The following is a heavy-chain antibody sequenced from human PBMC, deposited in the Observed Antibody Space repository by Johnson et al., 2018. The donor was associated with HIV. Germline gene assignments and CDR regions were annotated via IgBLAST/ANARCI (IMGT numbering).Heavy chain of an antibody. CDR1: GFIFDDYG. CDR3: ARTSCSGARCLGYDPFDV. Sequence: VQLVESGGGVVRPGGSLRLSCEASGFIFDDYGMSWVRQAPGKGLEWVSGINWDGGVTGYADSLKGRFRISRDNSKNTLYLQMNSLRAEDTAVYYCARTSCSGARCLGYDPFDVWGQGTMVTVSS. D-gene: IGHD2-15*01. CDR2: INWDGGVT. V-gene: IGHV3-20*04. J-gene: IGHJ3*01.